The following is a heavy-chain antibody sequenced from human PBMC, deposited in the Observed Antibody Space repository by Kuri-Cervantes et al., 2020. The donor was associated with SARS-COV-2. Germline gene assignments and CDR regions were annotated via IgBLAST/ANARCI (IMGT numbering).Heavy chain of an antibody. Sequence: GESLKISCAASGFTFSNAWMSWVRQAPGKGLEWVGRIKSKTDGGTTDYAAPVKGRFTISRDNSKNTLYLQMNSLRAEDTAVYYCARDSLDTAMVTTPDYWGQGTLVTVSS. CDR1: GFTFSNAW. CDR2: IKSKTDGGTT. CDR3: ARDSLDTAMVTTPDY. D-gene: IGHD5-18*01. V-gene: IGHV3-15*01. J-gene: IGHJ4*02.